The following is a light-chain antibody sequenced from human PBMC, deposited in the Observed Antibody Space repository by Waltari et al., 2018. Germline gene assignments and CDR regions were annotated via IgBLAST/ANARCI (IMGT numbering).Light chain of an antibody. Sequence: DIVMTQSPDSLAVSLGERATINCKSSQSILYKSNKQTYLPWYQPKPGQPPKLLIYWASTRESGVPDRFSGSGSGTDFTLTISILQAEDVAVYYCQQYYTTPYTFGQGTRLEIK. J-gene: IGKJ2*01. CDR2: WAS. CDR3: QQYYTTPYT. CDR1: QSILYKSNKQTY. V-gene: IGKV4-1*01.